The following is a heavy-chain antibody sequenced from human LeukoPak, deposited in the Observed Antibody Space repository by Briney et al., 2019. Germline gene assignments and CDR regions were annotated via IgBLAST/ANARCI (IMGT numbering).Heavy chain of an antibody. D-gene: IGHD5-18*01. CDR2: LFDSVNT. CDR1: GGSISSHY. J-gene: IGHJ4*02. CDR3: ATIKRGSIFGYFDF. V-gene: IGHV4-59*11. Sequence: SETLSLTCTVSGGSISSHYWSWIRQPPGKGLEWIAYLFDSVNTKDNPSLKSRLTLSADTSKNQFSLRLSSVTAADTAVYYCATIKRGSIFGYFDFWGQGIKVTVSS.